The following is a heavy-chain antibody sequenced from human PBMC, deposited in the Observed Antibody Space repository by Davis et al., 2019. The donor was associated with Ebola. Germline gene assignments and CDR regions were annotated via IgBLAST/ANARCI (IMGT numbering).Heavy chain of an antibody. D-gene: IGHD3-9*01. J-gene: IGHJ5*02. CDR3: ARVNALTGYSRFDP. V-gene: IGHV3-21*01. CDR2: ISSASYYI. CDR1: GFTFSSYT. Sequence: GESLKISCAASGFTFSSYTMNWVRQAPGKGLEWVSSISSASYYIYHADSVKGRFTISRDNAKSSLYLQMHSLRAEDTAVYYCARVNALTGYSRFDPWGQGTQVTVSS.